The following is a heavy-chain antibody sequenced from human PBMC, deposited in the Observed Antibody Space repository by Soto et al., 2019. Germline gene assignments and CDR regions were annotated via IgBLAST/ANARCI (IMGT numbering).Heavy chain of an antibody. CDR3: ARGYVAWVRGIHYYYGMDV. CDR2: INHSGST. J-gene: IGHJ6*02. V-gene: IGHV4-34*01. Sequence: SETLSLTCAVYGGSFSGYYWSWIRQPPGKGLEWIGEINHSGSTNYNPSLKSRVTISVDTSKNQFSLKLSSVTAADTAVYYSARGYVAWVRGIHYYYGMDVWGQGTTVT. D-gene: IGHD3-10*01. CDR1: GGSFSGYY.